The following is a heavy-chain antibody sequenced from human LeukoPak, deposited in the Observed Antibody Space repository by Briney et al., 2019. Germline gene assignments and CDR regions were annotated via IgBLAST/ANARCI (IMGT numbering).Heavy chain of an antibody. V-gene: IGHV3-30*18. Sequence: GGSLRLSCAASGFTLSSYGMHWVRQAPGKGLEWVAVISYDGSNKYYADSVKGRFTISRDNSKNTLYLQMNSLRAEDTAVYYCAKARTVSAYYFDYWGQGTLVTVSS. J-gene: IGHJ4*02. CDR3: AKARTVSAYYFDY. CDR2: ISYDGSNK. CDR1: GFTLSSYG. D-gene: IGHD4-11*01.